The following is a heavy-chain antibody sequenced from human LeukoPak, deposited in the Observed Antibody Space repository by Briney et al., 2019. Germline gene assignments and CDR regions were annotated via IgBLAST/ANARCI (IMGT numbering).Heavy chain of an antibody. CDR1: GFTFSTYA. V-gene: IGHV3-23*01. CDR2: ISGRGDTI. Sequence: GGSLRLSCAASGFTFSTYAMSWFRQAPGMGRDGVSAISGRGDTIFYADSVKGRFTVSRDNSKNTLYLQVNSLRAEDTAVYYCAKATLATTYFDSWGQGTLVTVSS. D-gene: IGHD5-24*01. CDR3: AKATLATTYFDS. J-gene: IGHJ4*02.